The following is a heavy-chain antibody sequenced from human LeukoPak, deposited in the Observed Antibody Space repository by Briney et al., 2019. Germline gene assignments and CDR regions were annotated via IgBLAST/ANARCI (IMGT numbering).Heavy chain of an antibody. Sequence: PSQTLSLTCTVSGGSISSGSYYWSWIRQPAGKGLEWIGRIYTSGSTNYNPSLKSRVTISVDTSKNQFSLKLSSVTGADTAVYYCARDNPIAAAVDYWGQGTLVTVSS. CDR1: GGSISSGSYY. CDR2: IYTSGST. V-gene: IGHV4-61*02. D-gene: IGHD6-13*01. J-gene: IGHJ4*02. CDR3: ARDNPIAAAVDY.